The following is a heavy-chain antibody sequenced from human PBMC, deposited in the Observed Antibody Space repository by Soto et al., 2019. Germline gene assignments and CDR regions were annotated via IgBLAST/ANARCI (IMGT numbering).Heavy chain of an antibody. Sequence: QVQLQESGPGLVKPSETLSLTCTVSGGSISSYYWSWIRQPPGKGLEWIGYIYYSGSTNYNPSLKSRVTISVDTSKNQFSLKLSSVTAADTAVYYCARHRTVLGGNWFDPWGQGTLVTVSS. CDR3: ARHRTVLGGNWFDP. D-gene: IGHD3-3*02. V-gene: IGHV4-59*08. CDR2: IYYSGST. J-gene: IGHJ5*02. CDR1: GGSISSYY.